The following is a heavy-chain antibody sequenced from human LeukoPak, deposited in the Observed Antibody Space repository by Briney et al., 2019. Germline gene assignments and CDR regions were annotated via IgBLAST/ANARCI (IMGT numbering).Heavy chain of an antibody. J-gene: IGHJ4*02. D-gene: IGHD3-22*01. CDR1: GFTFSSYW. V-gene: IGHV3-7*01. CDR2: IKQDGSDK. CDR3: ARSGYYWKEDFDY. Sequence: GGSLRLSCAASGFTFSSYWMCWVRQAPGKGLEWVANIKQDGSDKYYVDSVKGRFTISRDNAKNSLYLQMNSLRAEDTAVYYCARSGYYWKEDFDYWGQGTLVTVSS.